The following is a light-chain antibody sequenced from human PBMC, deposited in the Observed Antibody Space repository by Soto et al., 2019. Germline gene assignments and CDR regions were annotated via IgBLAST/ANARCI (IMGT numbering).Light chain of an antibody. CDR2: KVS. CDR3: MRGSHGPYT. CDR1: QSLVYRDGNTY. V-gene: IGKV2-30*01. J-gene: IGKJ2*01. Sequence: VVMTQSPMSLPVTLGQPASISCTSSQSLVYRDGNTYLNWFHQRPGQPPRRLIYKVSNRDSGVPDRFSGSGSASDFTLKISRVAAEDVGFYYCMRGSHGPYTFGQGTKLEIK.